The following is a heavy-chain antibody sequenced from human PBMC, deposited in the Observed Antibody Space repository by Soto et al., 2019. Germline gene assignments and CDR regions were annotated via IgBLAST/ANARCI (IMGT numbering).Heavy chain of an antibody. V-gene: IGHV3-23*01. CDR1: GFPFSSYA. CDR2: ISGSGGNT. CDR3: AKVHGSVSNNNFPGY. Sequence: AGSLRLSCAASGFPFSSYAMTWVRQAPGKGLEWVSLISGSGGNTYYADSVKGRFTISRDNSRDTLYLQMNSLRAEDTAVYYCAKVHGSVSNNNFPGYWGQGSLVTESS. J-gene: IGHJ4*02. D-gene: IGHD3-10*01.